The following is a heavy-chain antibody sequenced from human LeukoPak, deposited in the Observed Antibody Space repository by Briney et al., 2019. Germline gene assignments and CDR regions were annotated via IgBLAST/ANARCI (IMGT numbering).Heavy chain of an antibody. CDR1: GFTLSSYE. CDR3: ARDWRYFDWFQPGYYYYYMDV. D-gene: IGHD3-9*01. Sequence: GGSLRLSCAASGFTLSSYEMNWVRQAPGTGLGWVSYISSSGSTIYYADSVKGRFTISRDDAKNSLYLQMNSLRAEDTAVYYCARDWRYFDWFQPGYYYYYMDVWGKGTTVTISS. J-gene: IGHJ6*03. CDR2: ISSSGSTI. V-gene: IGHV3-48*03.